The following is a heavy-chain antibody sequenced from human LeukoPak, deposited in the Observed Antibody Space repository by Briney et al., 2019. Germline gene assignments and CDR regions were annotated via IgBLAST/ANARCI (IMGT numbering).Heavy chain of an antibody. V-gene: IGHV4-59*01. Sequence: SETLSLTCIVSGGSISSYYWSWIRQPPGKGLEWIGYIYYSGSSNYNPSLKSRVTISVDTSKNHFSLRLSSVTAADTAVYYCAREPSGVLGFDYWGQGTLVTVSS. CDR3: AREPSGVLGFDY. CDR1: GGSISSYY. J-gene: IGHJ4*02. D-gene: IGHD3-10*01. CDR2: IYYSGSS.